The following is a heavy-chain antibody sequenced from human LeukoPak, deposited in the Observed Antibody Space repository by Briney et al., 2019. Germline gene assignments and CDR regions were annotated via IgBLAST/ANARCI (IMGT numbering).Heavy chain of an antibody. J-gene: IGHJ6*03. D-gene: IGHD3-9*01. V-gene: IGHV1-46*01. CDR3: ARAFGWWSPTATRDYYYMDV. Sequence: ASVKVSCKASGYTFTSYYMHWVRQAPGQGLEWMGIINPSGGSTSYAQKFQGRVTITADKSTSTAYMELSSLRSEDTAVYYCARAFGWWSPTATRDYYYMDVWGKGTTVTVSS. CDR1: GYTFTSYY. CDR2: INPSGGST.